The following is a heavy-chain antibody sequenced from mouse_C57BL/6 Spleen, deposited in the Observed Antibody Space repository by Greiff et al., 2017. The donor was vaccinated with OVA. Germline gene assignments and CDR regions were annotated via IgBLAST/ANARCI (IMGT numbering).Heavy chain of an antibody. J-gene: IGHJ2*01. Sequence: QVQLKQSGPGLVQPSQSLSITCTVSGFSLTSYDVHWVRQSPGKGLEWMGVICSGVSTSYNAAFISRLSISKDNSKSQVVFKMNRLQADDTAIYYCARNAITRGNYFDYWGQGTTLTVSS. D-gene: IGHD6-1*01. V-gene: IGHV2-2*01. CDR2: ICSGVST. CDR3: ARNAITRGNYFDY. CDR1: GFSLTSYD.